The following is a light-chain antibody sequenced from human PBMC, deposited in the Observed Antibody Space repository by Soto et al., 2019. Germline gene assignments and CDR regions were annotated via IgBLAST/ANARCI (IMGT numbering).Light chain of an antibody. Sequence: NIQMTQSPSAMSASVGDRVTITCRARQGITNFLAWFQQKPGKVPNHLIFAASSLQSGVPSRFRGGESGTESPLTISGLQPKDFAIYSFLQHNSYSFGGGTKVEIK. CDR2: AAS. CDR1: QGITNF. J-gene: IGKJ4*01. CDR3: LQHNSYS. V-gene: IGKV1D-17*01.